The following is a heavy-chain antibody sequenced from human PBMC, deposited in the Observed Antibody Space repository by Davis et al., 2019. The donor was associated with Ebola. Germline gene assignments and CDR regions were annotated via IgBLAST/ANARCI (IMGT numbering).Heavy chain of an antibody. J-gene: IGHJ4*02. V-gene: IGHV3-9*01. CDR2: ISWNSGSI. Sequence: SLKISCAASGFTFDDYAMHWVRQAPGKGLEWVSGISWNSGSIGYADSVKGRFTISRDNAKNSLYLQMNSLRAEGTALYYCAKGVGATIGYYFDYWGQGTLVTVSS. D-gene: IGHD1-26*01. CDR3: AKGVGATIGYYFDY. CDR1: GFTFDDYA.